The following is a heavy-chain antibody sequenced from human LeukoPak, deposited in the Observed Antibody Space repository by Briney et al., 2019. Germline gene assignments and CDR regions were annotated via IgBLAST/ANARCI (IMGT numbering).Heavy chain of an antibody. J-gene: IGHJ4*02. V-gene: IGHV3-23*01. Sequence: GGSLRLSCAASGFTFANSAMNWVRQAPGKGLEWVSAISGSGTGTYYADSVKGRFTISRDNAKNTLYLQMNSLRAEDTAVYYCAREMGDDYGDYGFDYWGQGTLVTVSS. CDR2: ISGSGTGT. CDR3: AREMGDDYGDYGFDY. D-gene: IGHD4-17*01. CDR1: GFTFANSA.